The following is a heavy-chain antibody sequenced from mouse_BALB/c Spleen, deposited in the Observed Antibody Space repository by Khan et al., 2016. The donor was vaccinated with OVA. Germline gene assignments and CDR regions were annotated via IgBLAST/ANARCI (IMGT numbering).Heavy chain of an antibody. J-gene: IGHJ3*01. CDR1: GFDFSRYW. D-gene: IGHD2-14*01. CDR3: ARPYRYDGRAWFAY. CDR2: INPDSSTI. V-gene: IGHV4-1*02. Sequence: EVQLLESGGGLVQPGGSLKLSCAASGFDFSRYWMSWVRQAPGKGLEWIGEINPDSSTINYTPSLKEKFIISRDNAKNTLYLQMSKVRSEDTALYYCARPYRYDGRAWFAYWGQGTLVTVSA.